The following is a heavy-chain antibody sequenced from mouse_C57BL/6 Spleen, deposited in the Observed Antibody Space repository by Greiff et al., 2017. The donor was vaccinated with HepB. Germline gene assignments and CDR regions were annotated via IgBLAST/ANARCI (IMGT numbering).Heavy chain of an antibody. V-gene: IGHV1-7*01. Sequence: VQLQQSGAELVRPGTSVKLSCKASGYTFTSYWMHWVKQRPGQGLEWIGYINPSSGYTKYNQKFKDKATLTADKSSSTAYMQLSSLTYEDSAVYYCARSTMVPYFDYWGQGTTLTVSS. CDR1: GYTFTSYW. D-gene: IGHD2-2*01. CDR2: INPSSGYT. J-gene: IGHJ2*01. CDR3: ARSTMVPYFDY.